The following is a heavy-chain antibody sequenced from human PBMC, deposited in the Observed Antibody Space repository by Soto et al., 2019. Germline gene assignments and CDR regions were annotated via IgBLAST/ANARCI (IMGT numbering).Heavy chain of an antibody. J-gene: IGHJ6*02. CDR1: GGSISSYY. CDR2: IYYSGST. CDR3: ARAVKGYYDFWSGYSQYYYGMDV. V-gene: IGHV4-59*01. D-gene: IGHD3-3*01. Sequence: SLTCTVSGGSISSYYWSWIRQPPGKGLEWIGYIYYSGSTNYNPSLKSRVTISVGTSKNQFSLKLSSVTAADTAVYYCARAVKGYYDFWSGYSQYYYGMDVWGQGTTVTVSS.